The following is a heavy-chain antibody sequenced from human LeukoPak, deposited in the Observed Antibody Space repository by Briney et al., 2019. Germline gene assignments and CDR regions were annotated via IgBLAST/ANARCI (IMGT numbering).Heavy chain of an antibody. V-gene: IGHV3-23*01. D-gene: IGHD2-21*02. CDR2: ISGSAGST. CDR1: GFTFSSYA. Sequence: GGSLRLSCAASGFTFSSYAMSCVRQAPGKGLELVSAISGSAGSTYYADSVKGRFTISRDNSKNTLYLQMNSLRAEDTAVYYCAKARGICGGDCYSNRYGMDVSGQGTTVTVSS. J-gene: IGHJ6*02. CDR3: AKARGICGGDCYSNRYGMDV.